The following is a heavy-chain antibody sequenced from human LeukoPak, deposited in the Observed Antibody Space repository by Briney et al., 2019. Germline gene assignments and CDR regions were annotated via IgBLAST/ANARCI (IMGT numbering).Heavy chain of an antibody. J-gene: IGHJ3*02. CDR1: GGSVSSGSYY. Sequence: SETLSLTCTVSGGSVSSGSYYWSWIRQPPGKGLEWIGYIYYSGSTNYNPSLKSRVTISADPSTNHFSLNLTSVTAADTAVYFCARDHPVADWAPDIWGRGTMVTVSS. D-gene: IGHD3-9*01. CDR2: IYYSGST. V-gene: IGHV4-61*03. CDR3: ARDHPVADWAPDI.